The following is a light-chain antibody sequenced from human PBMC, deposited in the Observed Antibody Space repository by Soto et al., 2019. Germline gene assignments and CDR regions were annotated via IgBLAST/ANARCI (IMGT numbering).Light chain of an antibody. CDR3: QQYGSSPIT. CDR2: GAS. Sequence: EIVMTQSPASLSVSPGERATLSCRANQSISTYLAWYQQKPGQAPRLLIYGASSRASGIPDRFSGSGSGTDLTLTISRLEPEDFAVYYCQQYGSSPITFGQGTRLEIK. CDR1: QSISTY. V-gene: IGKV3-20*01. J-gene: IGKJ5*01.